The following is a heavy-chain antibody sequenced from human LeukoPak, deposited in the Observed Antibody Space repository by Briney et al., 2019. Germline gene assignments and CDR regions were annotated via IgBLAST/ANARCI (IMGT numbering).Heavy chain of an antibody. V-gene: IGHV3-15*01. CDR1: GFTFSNAW. D-gene: IGHD4-17*01. CDR2: IKSKTDGGTT. J-gene: IGHJ6*02. CDR3: TRVGNGDYWSYYYGMDV. Sequence: GGSLRLSCAASGFTFSNAWMSWVRQAPGKGLEWVGRIKSKTDGGTTDYAAPVKGRFTISRDDSKNTLYLQMNSLKTEDTAVYYCTRVGNGDYWSYYYGMDVWGQGTTVTVSS.